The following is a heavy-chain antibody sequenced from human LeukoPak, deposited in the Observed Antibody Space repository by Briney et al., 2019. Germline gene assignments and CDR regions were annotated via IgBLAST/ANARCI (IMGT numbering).Heavy chain of an antibody. Sequence: GGSLRLSSAASGFTFSSYEMNWVRQAPGKGLEWVSYISSSSNYIFYADSVKGRFTISRDNAKNSLYLQMNSLRAEDTAVYYCARVRELYRDYWGQGTLVTVSS. CDR3: ARVRELYRDY. CDR2: ISSSSNYI. V-gene: IGHV3-21*05. D-gene: IGHD3-10*01. J-gene: IGHJ4*02. CDR1: GFTFSSYE.